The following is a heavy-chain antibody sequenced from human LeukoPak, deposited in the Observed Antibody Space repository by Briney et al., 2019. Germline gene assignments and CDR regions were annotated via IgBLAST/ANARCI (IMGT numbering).Heavy chain of an antibody. CDR3: LGVAVAGTGEY. CDR2: MYYSGRT. Sequence: SETLSLTCTVSGGSISSSSYYWGWIRKPRGKGLEWIERMYYSGRTYYNRYGKSRVTISVNTTKNQFSLKLSSVTAADTAVYYCLGVAVAGTGEYWGQGTLVTVSS. D-gene: IGHD6-19*01. J-gene: IGHJ4*02. V-gene: IGHV4-39*01. CDR1: GGSISSSSYY.